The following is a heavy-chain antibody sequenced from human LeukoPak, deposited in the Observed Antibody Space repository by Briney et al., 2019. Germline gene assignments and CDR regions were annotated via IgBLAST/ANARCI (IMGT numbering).Heavy chain of an antibody. Sequence: GSLRLSFAASGFTFRKDDLHWVRQGPGKSLEWVAAIGVTGDTCYAHAGKGRFTISREDAANSLYIQMRSLGAGDTALYYCTKEFCGSRAACAGGSYYDFWGRGALVTVSS. CDR3: TKEFCGSRAACAGGSYYDF. J-gene: IGHJ2*01. CDR2: IGVTGDT. CDR1: GFTFRKDD. D-gene: IGHD2-15*01. V-gene: IGHV3-13*01.